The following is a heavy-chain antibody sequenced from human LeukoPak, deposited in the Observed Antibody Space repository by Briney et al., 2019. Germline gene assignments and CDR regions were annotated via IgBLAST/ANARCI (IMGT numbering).Heavy chain of an antibody. CDR3: TTGTPLNYDILTGDKMEGLFSNDY. CDR1: GFTVSSNY. Sequence: GGSLRLSCAASGFTVSSNYMSWVRQAPGKGLEWVSVIYSGGSTYYADSVQGRFTISRDNSKNTLYLQMNSLKTEDTAVYYCTTGTPLNYDILTGDKMEGLFSNDYWGQGTLVTVSS. J-gene: IGHJ4*02. CDR2: IYSGGST. V-gene: IGHV3-53*01. D-gene: IGHD3-9*01.